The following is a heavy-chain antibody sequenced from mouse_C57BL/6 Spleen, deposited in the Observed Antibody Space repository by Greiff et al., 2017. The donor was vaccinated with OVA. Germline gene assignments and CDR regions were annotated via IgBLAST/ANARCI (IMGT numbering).Heavy chain of an antibody. J-gene: IGHJ4*01. CDR3: ATGLTTVVGDAMDY. CDR2: IDPEDGDT. D-gene: IGHD1-1*01. CDR1: GFNIKDYY. Sequence: VQLQQSGAELVRPGASVKLSCTASGFNIKDYYMHWVKQRPEQGLEWIGRIDPEDGDTEYAPKFQGKATMTADTSSNTAYLQLSSLTSEDTAVEYCATGLTTVVGDAMDYWGQGTSVTVSS. V-gene: IGHV14-1*01.